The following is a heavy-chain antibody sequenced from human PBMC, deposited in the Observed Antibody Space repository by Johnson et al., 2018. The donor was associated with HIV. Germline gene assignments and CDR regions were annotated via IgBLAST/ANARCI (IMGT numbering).Heavy chain of an antibody. CDR3: AKSVVVVLGGDNDDAVDI. J-gene: IGHJ3*02. V-gene: IGHV3-30*18. Sequence: QMLLVESGGGVVQPGRSLRLSYAASGFTFNRYGMHWVRQAPGKGLEWVAFISHDESIEYYADSVKGRFTISRDTPWNTLYLKMSNLTSEDTAFYYCAKSVVVVLGGDNDDAVDIWGQGTMVTVSS. CDR2: ISHDESIE. CDR1: GFTFNRYG. D-gene: IGHD2-2*01.